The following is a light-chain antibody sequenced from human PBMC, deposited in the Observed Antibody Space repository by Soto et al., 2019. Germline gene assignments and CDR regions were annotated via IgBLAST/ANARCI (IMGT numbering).Light chain of an antibody. CDR1: QSLVYSDGNTY. Sequence: DVVMTQSPLSLPVTLGQPASISCRSSQSLVYSDGNTYLNWFQQRPGQSPRRLIYRVSDRFPGVPDRFTGSGAETNFTLKISRVEAEDVGTYYCMQNTQFPLTFGGGTKVEI. CDR2: RVS. V-gene: IGKV2-30*01. CDR3: MQNTQFPLT. J-gene: IGKJ4*01.